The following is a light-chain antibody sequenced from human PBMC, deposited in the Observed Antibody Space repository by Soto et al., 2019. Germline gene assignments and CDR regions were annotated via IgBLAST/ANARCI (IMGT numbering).Light chain of an antibody. CDR2: DAS. Sequence: EILLTQSPATLSLSPGERATLSCRASQSVSINIAWYQQKPGQAPRLLIYDASNRATGVPARFSGSGSGTDFTLTISSLEPEDFAVYYCQQRYNWPPITFGQGTRLEIK. V-gene: IGKV3-11*01. CDR1: QSVSIN. J-gene: IGKJ5*01. CDR3: QQRYNWPPIT.